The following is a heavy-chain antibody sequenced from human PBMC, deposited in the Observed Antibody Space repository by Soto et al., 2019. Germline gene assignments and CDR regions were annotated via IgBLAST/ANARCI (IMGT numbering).Heavy chain of an antibody. CDR1: GGSISSSSYY. Sequence: PSETLSLTCTVSGGSISSSSYYWGWIRQPPGKGLEWIGSIYYSGSTYYNPSLKSRVTISVDTSKNQFSLKLSSVTAADTAVYYCASPSLAVPGGLNYYYGMDVWGQGTTVTVSS. CDR2: IYYSGST. V-gene: IGHV4-39*01. J-gene: IGHJ6*02. D-gene: IGHD6-6*01. CDR3: ASPSLAVPGGLNYYYGMDV.